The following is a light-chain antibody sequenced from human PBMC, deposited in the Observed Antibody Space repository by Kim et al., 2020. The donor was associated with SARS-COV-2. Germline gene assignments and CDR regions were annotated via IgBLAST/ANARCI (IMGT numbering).Light chain of an antibody. Sequence: DIQMTQSPSSLSASVGVRVTITCQASQDINKCLNWYQQKPEKAPKLLINDVFNLEKGVPSRFGGSGSGTDFTFTISSLQPEDIATYYCQQYDDLPYTFGQGTKLEI. J-gene: IGKJ2*01. V-gene: IGKV1-33*01. CDR1: QDINKC. CDR2: DVF. CDR3: QQYDDLPYT.